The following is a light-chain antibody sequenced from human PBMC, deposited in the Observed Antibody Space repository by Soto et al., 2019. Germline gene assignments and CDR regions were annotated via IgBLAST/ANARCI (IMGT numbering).Light chain of an antibody. CDR3: QSYDSSLRKVV. Sequence: QSVLTQPPSVSGAPGQRVTISCTGSSSNIGAGYDVQWYQQLPGTAPKLLIYGNSNRPSGVPDRFSGSKSGTSASLAITGLQAEDEADYYCQSYDSSLRKVVFGGGTKLTVL. CDR1: SSNIGAGYD. J-gene: IGLJ2*01. CDR2: GNS. V-gene: IGLV1-40*01.